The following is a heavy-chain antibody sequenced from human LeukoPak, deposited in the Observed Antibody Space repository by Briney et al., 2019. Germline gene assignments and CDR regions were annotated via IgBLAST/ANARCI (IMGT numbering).Heavy chain of an antibody. CDR2: IYYSGST. V-gene: IGHV4-59*08. D-gene: IGHD4-17*01. J-gene: IGHJ4*02. CDR1: GGFFCSYD. Sequence: PSDPLSLTCTVSGGFFCSYDGSWIRQPPGKGLEWIGYIYYSGSTNYNPSLKSRVTISVDTSKNQFSLKLSSVTAADTAVYYCASLHPYYGDNDYWGQGTLVTVSS. CDR3: ASLHPYYGDNDY.